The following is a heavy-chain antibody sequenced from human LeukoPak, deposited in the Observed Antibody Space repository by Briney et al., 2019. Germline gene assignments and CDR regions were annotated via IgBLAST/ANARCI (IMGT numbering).Heavy chain of an antibody. CDR3: ARDPSSGWYLKGWFDP. J-gene: IGHJ5*02. CDR1: GFTFSSYS. D-gene: IGHD6-19*01. CDR2: ISSSSNYI. Sequence: GGSLRLSCAASGFTFSSYSMNWVRQAPGEGLEWVSSISSSSNYIYYADSVKGRFTISRDNAKNSLYQQMNSLRAEDTAVYYCARDPSSGWYLKGWFDPWGQGTLVTVSS. V-gene: IGHV3-21*01.